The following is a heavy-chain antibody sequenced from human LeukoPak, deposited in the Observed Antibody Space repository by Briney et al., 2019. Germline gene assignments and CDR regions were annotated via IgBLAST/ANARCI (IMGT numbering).Heavy chain of an antibody. Sequence: SETLSLTCAVYGASFSANYWIWIRQPPGKGLEWIAEINHSGTITYKPSLKSRLTISADTSKNQFSLKLSSVTAADTAVYYCARGSTGERDYWGQGTLVTVSS. CDR2: INHSGTI. V-gene: IGHV4-34*01. D-gene: IGHD1-1*01. J-gene: IGHJ4*02. CDR1: GASFSANY. CDR3: ARGSTGERDY.